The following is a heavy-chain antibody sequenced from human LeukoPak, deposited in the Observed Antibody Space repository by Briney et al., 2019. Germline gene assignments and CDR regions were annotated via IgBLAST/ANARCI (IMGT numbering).Heavy chain of an antibody. Sequence: GASLQISCQGSGYSFTSYWIGWVRQLPGKGLEWMGIIYPGDSDTRYSPSFQGQVTISADKSISTAYLQWSSLKASDTAMYYCASHYGGNANYFDYWGQGTLVTVSS. CDR2: IYPGDSDT. D-gene: IGHD4-23*01. CDR1: GYSFTSYW. CDR3: ASHYGGNANYFDY. V-gene: IGHV5-51*01. J-gene: IGHJ4*02.